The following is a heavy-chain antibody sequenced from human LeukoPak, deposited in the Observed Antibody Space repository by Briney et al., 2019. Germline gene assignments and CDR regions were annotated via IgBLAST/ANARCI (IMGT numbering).Heavy chain of an antibody. CDR2: ICTSGST. CDR1: GGSISSGSYY. V-gene: IGHV4-61*02. D-gene: IGHD3-22*01. CDR3: ARLAYYYDSSGYYSNYYYYYMDV. J-gene: IGHJ6*03. Sequence: SETLSLTCTVSGGSISSGSYYWSWIRQPAGRGLEWIGRICTSGSTNYNPSLKSRVTISVDTSKNQFSLKLSSVTAADTAVYYCARLAYYYDSSGYYSNYYYYYMDVWGKGTTVTVSS.